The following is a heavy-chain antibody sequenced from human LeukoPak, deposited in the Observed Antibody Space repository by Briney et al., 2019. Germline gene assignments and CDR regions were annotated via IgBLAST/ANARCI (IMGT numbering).Heavy chain of an antibody. CDR2: LSASSTTI. D-gene: IGHD6-13*01. V-gene: IGHV3-48*01. CDR1: GFTFSSFN. CDR3: ARENPYSSNWYLLPDF. Sequence: GGSLRLSCAGSGFTFSSFNMNWVRQAPVKGLEWISYLSASSTTIYYADSVKGRFTISRDNAKNSLYLQMNNLRAEDTAVYYCARENPYSSNWYLLPDFWGQGTLVTVSS. J-gene: IGHJ4*02.